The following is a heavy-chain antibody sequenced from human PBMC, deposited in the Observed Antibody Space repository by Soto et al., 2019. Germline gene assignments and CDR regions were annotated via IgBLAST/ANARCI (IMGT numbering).Heavy chain of an antibody. V-gene: IGHV1-69*13. CDR3: ATPSVAARPKGGYYYADV. CDR1: GGTFSYSA. J-gene: IGHJ6*02. CDR2: IIPISGTP. Sequence: SVKVSCKASGGTFSYSAISWVRQAPGQGLEWMGGIIPISGTPNYAQKFLGRVTITADESASAAYLDLSSPTSEDTAVYYCATPSVAARPKGGYYYADVWGQGTTVTVSS. D-gene: IGHD6-6*01.